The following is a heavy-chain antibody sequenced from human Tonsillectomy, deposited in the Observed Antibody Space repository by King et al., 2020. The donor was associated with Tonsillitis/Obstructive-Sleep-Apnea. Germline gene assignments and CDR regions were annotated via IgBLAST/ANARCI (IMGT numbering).Heavy chain of an antibody. V-gene: IGHV3-48*03. CDR3: ARGFLEHAEGLDY. D-gene: IGHD1/OR15-1a*01. CDR1: GFIFSSYE. Sequence: VQLVESGGGLVQPGGSLRLSCAASGFIFSSYEMNWVRQAPGKGLEWVSYISSSGSSIYYSDSVKGRFTISRDNAKRSLYLQMNSLRAEDTAVYYCARGFLEHAEGLDYWGQGTLVIVSS. J-gene: IGHJ4*02. CDR2: ISSSGSSI.